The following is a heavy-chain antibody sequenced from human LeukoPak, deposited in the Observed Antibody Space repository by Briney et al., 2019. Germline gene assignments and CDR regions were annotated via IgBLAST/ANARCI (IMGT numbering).Heavy chain of an antibody. Sequence: QAGGSLRLSCAASGFTFSSYGMSWVRQAPGKGLEWVSAISGSGGSTYYADSVKGRFTISRDNSKNTLYLQMNSLRAEDTAVYYCAKDKGPSYDILTGYSIPNWFDPWGQGTLVTVSS. CDR2: ISGSGGST. V-gene: IGHV3-23*01. CDR1: GFTFSSYG. D-gene: IGHD3-9*01. CDR3: AKDKGPSYDILTGYSIPNWFDP. J-gene: IGHJ5*02.